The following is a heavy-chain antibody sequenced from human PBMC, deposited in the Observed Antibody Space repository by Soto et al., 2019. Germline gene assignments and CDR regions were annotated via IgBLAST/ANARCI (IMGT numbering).Heavy chain of an antibody. J-gene: IGHJ2*01. CDR1: GGSISSYY. CDR2: IYYSGST. D-gene: IGHD3-10*01. V-gene: IGHV4-59*08. Sequence: QVQLQESGPGLVKPSETLSLTCTVSGGSISSYYWSWIRQPPGKGLEWIGYIYYSGSTKYNPSLKGRVILSVDTSKNQFSLKMSSVTAADTAVYYCARLEYYGSGSYWYFDLWGRGTLVTVSS. CDR3: ARLEYYGSGSYWYFDL.